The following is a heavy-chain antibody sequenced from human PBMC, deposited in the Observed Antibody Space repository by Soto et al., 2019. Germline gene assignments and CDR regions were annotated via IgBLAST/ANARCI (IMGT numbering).Heavy chain of an antibody. CDR1: GGTFGTYA. CDR2: IIPHFQTA. CDR3: AKEPRGAVIITTTSAHIDY. V-gene: IGHV1-69*13. D-gene: IGHD3-22*01. Sequence: SVKVSCKASGGTFGTYAVSWVRQAPGQGLEWMGGIIPHFQTASYAQKFQGRVTMTADESTSTAYMELSSLRSEDTALYYCAKEPRGAVIITTTSAHIDYWGQGTLVTVSS. J-gene: IGHJ4*02.